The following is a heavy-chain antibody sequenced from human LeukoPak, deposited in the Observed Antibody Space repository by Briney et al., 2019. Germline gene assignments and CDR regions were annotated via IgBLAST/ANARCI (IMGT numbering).Heavy chain of an antibody. CDR3: ARGIAAAGDLGD. D-gene: IGHD6-13*01. Sequence: GGSLRLSCAASGFTFSSYGMHWVRQAPGKGLEWVAVIWYDGTNKYYADSVKGRFTIYRDNSKNTLYLQMNSLRAEDTAVYYCARGIAAAGDLGDWGQGTLVTVSS. J-gene: IGHJ4*02. V-gene: IGHV3-33*01. CDR1: GFTFSSYG. CDR2: IWYDGTNK.